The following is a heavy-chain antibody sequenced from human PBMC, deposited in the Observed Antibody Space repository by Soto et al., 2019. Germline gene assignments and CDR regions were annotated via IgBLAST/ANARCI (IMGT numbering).Heavy chain of an antibody. Sequence: QVQLQQWGAGLLKPSETLSLTCAVSGGSFSGYYWSWIRQPPGKGREWIGEINHSGSTNYNPSLKSRVTISVDTSKNQFSLKLSSVTAADTAVYYCARGKALGYWGQGTLVTVSS. V-gene: IGHV4-34*01. CDR2: INHSGST. D-gene: IGHD3-3*01. J-gene: IGHJ4*02. CDR1: GGSFSGYY. CDR3: ARGKALGY.